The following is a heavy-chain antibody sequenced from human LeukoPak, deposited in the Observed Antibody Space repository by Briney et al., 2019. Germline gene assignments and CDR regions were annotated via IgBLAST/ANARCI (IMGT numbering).Heavy chain of an antibody. CDR2: TYYSGST. CDR1: GGSISSYY. J-gene: IGHJ1*01. V-gene: IGHV4-59*08. CDR3: ARLGRTVTTSFQH. Sequence: SETLSLTCTVSGGSISSYYWSWIRQPPGKGLEWIGYTYYSGSTNYNPSLKSRVTISVDTSKNQFSLKLSSVTAADTAVYYCARLGRTVTTSFQHWGQGTLVTVSS. D-gene: IGHD4-17*01.